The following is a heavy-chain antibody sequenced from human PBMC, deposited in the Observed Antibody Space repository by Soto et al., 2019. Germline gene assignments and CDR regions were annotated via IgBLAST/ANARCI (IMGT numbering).Heavy chain of an antibody. CDR3: AICYGGIPAAMRDYYYMDV. CDR1: GYTLTELS. D-gene: IGHD2-2*01. V-gene: IGHV1-24*01. J-gene: IGHJ6*03. Sequence: ASVKVSCKVSGYTLTELSMHWVRQAPGKGLEWMGGFDPEDGETIYAQKFQGRVTMTEDTSTDTAYMELSSLRSEDTAVYYCAICYGGIPAAMRDYYYMDVWGKGTTVTVSS. CDR2: FDPEDGET.